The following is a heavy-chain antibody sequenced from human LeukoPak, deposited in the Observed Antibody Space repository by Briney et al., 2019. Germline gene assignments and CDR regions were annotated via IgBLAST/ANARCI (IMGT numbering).Heavy chain of an antibody. CDR3: ARMRDIVVVPAGNWFDP. J-gene: IGHJ5*02. CDR2: IYYSGST. V-gene: IGHV4-39*07. Sequence: SETLSLXCTVSGGSSSSSSYYWGWIRQPPGKGQEWIGSIYYSGSTYYTPSLKSRVTISVDTSKNQFSLKLSSVTAADTAVYYCARMRDIVVVPAGNWFDPWGQGTLVTVSS. D-gene: IGHD2-2*01. CDR1: GGSSSSSSYY.